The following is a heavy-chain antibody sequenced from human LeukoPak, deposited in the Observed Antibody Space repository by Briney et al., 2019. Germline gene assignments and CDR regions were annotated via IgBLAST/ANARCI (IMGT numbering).Heavy chain of an antibody. CDR3: AKDREGYSSTFDY. D-gene: IGHD6-19*01. V-gene: IGHV3-9*01. CDR2: ISWNSGSI. CDR1: GFTFDDYA. Sequence: GRSLRLSCAASGFTFDDYAMHWVRQAPGKGLESVSGISWNSGSIGYADSVKGRFTISRDNAKNSLYLQMNSLRAEDTALYYCAKDREGYSSTFDYWGQGTLVTVSS. J-gene: IGHJ4*02.